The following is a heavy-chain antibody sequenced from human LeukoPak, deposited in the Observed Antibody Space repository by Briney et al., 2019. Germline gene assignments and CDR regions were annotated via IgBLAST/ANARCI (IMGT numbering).Heavy chain of an antibody. CDR3: ARARYANAWYAFDI. D-gene: IGHD2-2*01. CDR1: GGSVSSYY. Sequence: TSETLSLTCTVAGGSVSSYYWSWLRRPPGRGLEWIAYLSHSGSSDSNPSLTSRVTTLVDTSKNQFSLKLTSVPAADTAVYYCARARYANAWYAFDIWGHGTMVTVSS. V-gene: IGHV4-59*02. J-gene: IGHJ3*02. CDR2: LSHSGSS.